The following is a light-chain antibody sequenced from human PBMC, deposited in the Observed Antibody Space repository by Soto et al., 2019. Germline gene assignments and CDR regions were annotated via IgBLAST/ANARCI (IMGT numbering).Light chain of an antibody. Sequence: EIVLTQSPGTLSLSPGERATLSCRASQSVSSSYLAWYQQKPGQAPRLFIYAASIRATGIPDRFSGSGSGTDFTLTISRLEPEDFATYYCQQYNHYSGLTFGGGTKVEI. V-gene: IGKV3-20*01. CDR3: QQYNHYSGLT. J-gene: IGKJ4*01. CDR1: QSVSSSY. CDR2: AAS.